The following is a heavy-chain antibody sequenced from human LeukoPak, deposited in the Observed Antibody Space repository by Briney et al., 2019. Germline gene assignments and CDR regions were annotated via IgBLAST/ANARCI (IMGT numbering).Heavy chain of an antibody. CDR1: GYTFTRYY. J-gene: IGHJ4*02. V-gene: IGHV1-2*02. Sequence: ASVKVSCKASGYTFTRYYMHWVRQAPGHGLECMGCINPNSGDTEYAQNFQGRVAMTRNTSIRTAYMEVSTLRSDDTAVYYCARTDSSGYWCLDYWGQGTLVTVSS. D-gene: IGHD3-22*01. CDR2: INPNSGDT. CDR3: ARTDSSGYWCLDY.